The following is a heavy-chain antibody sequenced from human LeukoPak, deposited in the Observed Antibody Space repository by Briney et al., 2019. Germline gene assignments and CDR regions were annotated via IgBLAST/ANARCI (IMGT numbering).Heavy chain of an antibody. CDR2: IYSGGTT. J-gene: IGHJ4*02. V-gene: IGHV3-66*01. CDR1: AFTVSSNY. D-gene: IGHD3-22*01. CDR3: VRAVEYYYDSSGYAVDY. Sequence: GGSLRLSCAASAFTVSSNYMSWVRQAPGKGLEWVSIIYSGGTTYYADSVKGRFTISRDNSENTLYLQMNNLRAEDTAVYYCVRAVEYYYDSSGYAVDYWGQGTLVTVSS.